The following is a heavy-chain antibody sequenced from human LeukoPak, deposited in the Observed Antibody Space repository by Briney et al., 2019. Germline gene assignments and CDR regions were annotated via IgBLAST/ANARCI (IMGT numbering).Heavy chain of an antibody. CDR3: ARVMTMVRYFDY. CDR1: GYSFTSYW. D-gene: IGHD3-10*01. J-gene: IGHJ4*02. CDR2: IYPGDSAT. V-gene: IGHV5-51*01. Sequence: GESLKISCKGSGYSFTSYWIGWVSQMPGIGLEWMGIIYPGDSATRYSPSFQGQVTISADKSISTAYLQWSSLKASDTAMYYCARVMTMVRYFDYWGQGTLVTVSS.